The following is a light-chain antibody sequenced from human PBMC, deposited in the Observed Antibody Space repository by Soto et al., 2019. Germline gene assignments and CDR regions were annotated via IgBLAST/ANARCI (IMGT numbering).Light chain of an antibody. V-gene: IGLV2-11*01. J-gene: IGLJ1*01. CDR3: CSYTNRAYV. CDR2: DVS. CDR1: SSDVGAYNY. Sequence: QSVLTQPRSVSGSPGQSVTISCTGTSSDVGAYNYVSWYQQHPAKAPNPMIYDVSKRPSGVPDRFSGSKSGNTASLTISGLQAEDEGDYYCCSYTNRAYVFGPGTKVTVL.